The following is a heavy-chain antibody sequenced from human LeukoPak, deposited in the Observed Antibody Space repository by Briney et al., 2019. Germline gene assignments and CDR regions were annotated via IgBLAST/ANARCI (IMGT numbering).Heavy chain of an antibody. D-gene: IGHD1-26*01. J-gene: IGHJ4*02. CDR1: GFTFRSYA. CDR3: ARAQVGAPTDY. CDR2: VQSDGSGA. Sequence: GGSLRLSCVASGFTFRSYAMYWVRQAAGKGLVWVSRVQSDGSGAMYADSVMGRFTIPRDNAKNTLYLQMDSLTAEDTAVYFCARAQVGAPTDYWGPGTLVTVSS. V-gene: IGHV3-74*03.